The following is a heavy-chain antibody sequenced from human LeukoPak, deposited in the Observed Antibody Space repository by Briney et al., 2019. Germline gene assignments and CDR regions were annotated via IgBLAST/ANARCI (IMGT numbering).Heavy chain of an antibody. V-gene: IGHV3-33*01. D-gene: IGHD6-13*01. CDR1: GYTLSRYG. CDR2: IWSDGSIK. Sequence: GGSLRLSCAASGYTLSRYGVHGVREAPGKGVEGVAVIWSDGSIKHYADSVKRPFTISRDNSKNTLYLQMNSLRAENTALYYCARGQPPSYYDMDVWGQGTTVTVSS. CDR3: ARGQPPSYYDMDV. J-gene: IGHJ6*02.